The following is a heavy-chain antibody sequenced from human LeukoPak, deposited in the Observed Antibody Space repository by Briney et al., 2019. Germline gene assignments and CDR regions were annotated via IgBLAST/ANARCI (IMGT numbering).Heavy chain of an antibody. D-gene: IGHD3-16*01. V-gene: IGHV3-64*01. Sequence: PGGSLRLSCAASGFTFSSYAMHWVRQAPGKGLEYVSAISSNGGSTYYANSVKGRFTISRDNSKNTLYLQMGSLRAEDMAVYYCARGGISGYYYYYMDVWGKGTTVTISS. CDR1: GFTFSSYA. CDR2: ISSNGGST. CDR3: ARGGISGYYYYYMDV. J-gene: IGHJ6*03.